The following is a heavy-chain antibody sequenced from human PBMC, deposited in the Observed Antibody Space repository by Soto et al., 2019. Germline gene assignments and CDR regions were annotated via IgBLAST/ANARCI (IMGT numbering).Heavy chain of an antibody. CDR1: GFTFSSYA. J-gene: IGHJ4*02. V-gene: IGHV3-23*01. CDR2: ISGSGGST. D-gene: IGHD3-22*01. Sequence: EVQLLESGGGLVQPGGSLRLSCAASGFTFSSYAMSWVRQAPGKGLEWVSAISGSGGSTYYADSVKGRFTISRDNSKNTLYLQMNSLRAEDTAVYYCAKRGAIIMIVVVSFDYWGQGTLVTVSS. CDR3: AKRGAIIMIVVVSFDY.